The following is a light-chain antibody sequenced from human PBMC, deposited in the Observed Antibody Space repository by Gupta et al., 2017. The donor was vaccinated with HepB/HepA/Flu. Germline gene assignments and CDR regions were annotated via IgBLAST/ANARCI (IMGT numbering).Light chain of an antibody. J-gene: IGKJ1*01. V-gene: IGKV4-1*01. CDR1: QSVLYTSNNKNY. CDR2: WAS. CDR3: QQYDGSPRT. Sequence: DIVMTQSPDSLAVSLGERATINCRSSQSVLYTSNNKNYLAWYQQKAGQPPTLLIYWASTRESGVPDRFSGRGSGTDFTLTISSRQAEDVAVYYCQQYDGSPRTFGQGTKVEVK.